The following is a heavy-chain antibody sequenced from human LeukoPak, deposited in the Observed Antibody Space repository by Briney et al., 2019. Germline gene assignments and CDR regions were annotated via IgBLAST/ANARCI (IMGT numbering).Heavy chain of an antibody. V-gene: IGHV4-59*11. CDR2: IFYTGST. D-gene: IGHD7-27*01. Sequence: SETLSHTCFVSGGSISSHYWTRIRQPPGKGLECIGGIFYTGSTTYSPSLKSRATISIETSKNQISLKLRSVTAADTAVYFCARVNWGGFDIWGQGTLATVSS. CDR1: GGSISSHY. CDR3: ARVNWGGFDI. J-gene: IGHJ3*02.